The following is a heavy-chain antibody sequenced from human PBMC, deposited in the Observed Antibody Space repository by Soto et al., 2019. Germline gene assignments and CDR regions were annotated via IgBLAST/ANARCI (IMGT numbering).Heavy chain of an antibody. CDR3: ARDSPIAVAGHYYYGMDV. V-gene: IGHV3-23*01. D-gene: IGHD6-19*01. CDR1: GFTFSSYA. CDR2: ISGSGGST. J-gene: IGHJ6*02. Sequence: GGSLRLSCAASGFTFSSYAMSWVRQAPGKGLEWVSAISGSGGSTYYADSVKGRFTISRDSAKNSLYLQMNSLRAEDTAVYYCARDSPIAVAGHYYYGMDVRGQVTTVPVSS.